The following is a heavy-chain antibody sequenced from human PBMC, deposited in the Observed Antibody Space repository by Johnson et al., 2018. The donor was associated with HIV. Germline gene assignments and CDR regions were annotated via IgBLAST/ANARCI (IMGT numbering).Heavy chain of an antibody. CDR2: ISTSGSSI. V-gene: IGHV3-48*04. Sequence: VQLVESGGGLVQPGGSLRLSCAASGFTFSSYAMSWVRQAPGKGLEWVSYISTSGSSIYYADSVKGRFTISRDNAKKSLFLQMNSLRAEDTAVYYCARDDRVVGASMGAFDIWGQGTMVTVSS. D-gene: IGHD1-26*01. J-gene: IGHJ3*02. CDR1: GFTFSSYA. CDR3: ARDDRVVGASMGAFDI.